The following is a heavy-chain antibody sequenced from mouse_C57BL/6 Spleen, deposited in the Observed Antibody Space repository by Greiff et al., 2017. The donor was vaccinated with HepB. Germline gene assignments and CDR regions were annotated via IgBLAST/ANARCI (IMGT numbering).Heavy chain of an antibody. D-gene: IGHD3-2*02. CDR1: GFTFSSYG. V-gene: IGHV5-6*01. Sequence: EVMLMESGGDLVKPGGSLKLSCAASGFTFSSYGMSWVRQTPDKRLEWVATISSGGSYTYYPDSVKGRFTISRDNAKNTLYLQMSSLKSEDTAMYYCARQRSSGPYYFDYWGQGTTLTVSS. CDR3: ARQRSSGPYYFDY. J-gene: IGHJ2*01. CDR2: ISSGGSYT.